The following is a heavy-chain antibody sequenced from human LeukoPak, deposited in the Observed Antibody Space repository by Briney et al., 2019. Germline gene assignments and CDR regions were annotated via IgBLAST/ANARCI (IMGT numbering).Heavy chain of an antibody. CDR2: INNNGRET. V-gene: IGHV3-23*01. D-gene: IGHD7-27*01. CDR3: VKGWGDY. J-gene: IGHJ4*02. CDR1: GGSFSGYY. Sequence: PSETLSLTCAVYGGSFSGYYWSWVRQAPGKGLEWVSTINNNGRETYYADSVKGRFTISRDNSKNTLYLQMNSLRVDDTAIYFCVKGWGDYWGQGILVTVSS.